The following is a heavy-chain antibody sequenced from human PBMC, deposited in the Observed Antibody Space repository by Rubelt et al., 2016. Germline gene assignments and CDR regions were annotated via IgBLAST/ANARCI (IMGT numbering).Heavy chain of an antibody. J-gene: IGHJ4*02. CDR3: AKESSSSPA. CDR2: ISGSGGST. CDR1: GFTLDNHA. Sequence: EVQLLESGGGLVQPGGSLRLSCEASGFTLDNHAMNWVRQAPGKGLEWVSAISGSGGSTYYADSVKGRFTISRDNSKNTLYLQMNSLRAEDTAVYYCAKESSSSPAWGQGTLVTVSS. D-gene: IGHD6-6*01. V-gene: IGHV3-23*01.